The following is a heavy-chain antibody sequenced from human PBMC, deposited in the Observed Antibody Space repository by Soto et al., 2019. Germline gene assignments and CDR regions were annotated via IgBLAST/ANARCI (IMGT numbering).Heavy chain of an antibody. J-gene: IGHJ5*01. CDR3: ARMGFYLDDVARNWFYS. CDR1: GCSVRTRSYY. V-gene: IGHV4-39*01. Sequence: SEALSLTCTVSGCSVRTRSYYWGWIRQPPGKGLEWIGSIYYSGSTYYNPSLKSRVTISVDTSKNQFSLELKSVTAADTAVYYCARMGFYLDDVARNWFYS. D-gene: IGHD3-3*01. CDR2: IYYSGST.